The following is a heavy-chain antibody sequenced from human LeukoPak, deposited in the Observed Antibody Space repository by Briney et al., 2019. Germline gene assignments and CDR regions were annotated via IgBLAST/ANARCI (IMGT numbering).Heavy chain of an antibody. Sequence: RGSLRLSCAASGFTFSSSTMNWVRQAPGKGLEWVSSISSSSNYIYYADSVKGRFTISRDNAKNSLYLQMNSLRADDTAVYYCVRIPNSANFPNWFDPWGQGTLVTVSS. V-gene: IGHV3-21*01. CDR2: ISSSSNYI. D-gene: IGHD4/OR15-4a*01. CDR1: GFTFSSST. CDR3: VRIPNSANFPNWFDP. J-gene: IGHJ5*02.